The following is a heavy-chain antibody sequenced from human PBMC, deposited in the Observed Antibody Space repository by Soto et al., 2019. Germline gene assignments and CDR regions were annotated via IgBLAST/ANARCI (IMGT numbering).Heavy chain of an antibody. D-gene: IGHD1-26*01. V-gene: IGHV3-30*18. J-gene: IGHJ4*02. CDR2: TSYDGNNK. Sequence: SGGSLRLSCTGSGFTFGNYGMHWVRQAPGKGLEWVASTSYDGNNKYYADSLKGRFTISRDNSKKMVYLQMTSLGPEDTAVYYCAKGGGSARDFDYWGQGALVTV. CDR1: GFTFGNYG. CDR3: AKGGGSARDFDY.